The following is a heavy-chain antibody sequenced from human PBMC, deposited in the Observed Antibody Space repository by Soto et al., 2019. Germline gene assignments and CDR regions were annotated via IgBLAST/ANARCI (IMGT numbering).Heavy chain of an antibody. J-gene: IGHJ4*02. CDR1: GGSISSGDYY. Sequence: SETLSLTCTVSGGSISSGDYYWSWIRQPPGKGLEWIGYIYYSGSTYYNPYLKSRVTISVDTSKNQFSLKLSSVTAADTAVYYCARESEGKAFDYWGQGTLVTAPQ. D-gene: IGHD6-13*01. V-gene: IGHV4-30-4*01. CDR2: IYYSGST. CDR3: ARESEGKAFDY.